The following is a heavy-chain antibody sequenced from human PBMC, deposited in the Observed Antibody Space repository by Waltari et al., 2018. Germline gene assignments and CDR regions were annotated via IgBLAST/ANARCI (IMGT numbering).Heavy chain of an antibody. CDR3: ARRPMNTVTFDY. D-gene: IGHD4-4*01. CDR2: IYWDDDK. J-gene: IGHJ4*02. CDR1: GFSLSTSGMG. Sequence: QVTLKESGPALVKPTQTLTLTCTFPGFSLSTSGMGVGWIRQPSRKTLEWLAHIYWDDDKRYSTSLKSRLTISKDTSKNQVVLTMTNMDPVDTATYYCARRPMNTVTFDYWGQGVLVTVSS. V-gene: IGHV2-5*02.